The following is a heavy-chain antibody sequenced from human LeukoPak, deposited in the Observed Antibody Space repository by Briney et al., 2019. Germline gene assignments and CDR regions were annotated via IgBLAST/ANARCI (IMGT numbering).Heavy chain of an antibody. CDR1: GGSFSGYY. V-gene: IGHV4-34*01. CDR3: ARCSSGWYGVRYHFDY. J-gene: IGHJ4*02. CDR2: INHSGST. Sequence: PSETLSLTCAVHGGSFSGYYWSWIRQPPGKGLEWIGEINHSGSTNYNPSLKSRVTISVDTSKNQFSLKLSSVTAADTAVYYCARCSSGWYGVRYHFDYWGQGTLVTVSS. D-gene: IGHD6-19*01.